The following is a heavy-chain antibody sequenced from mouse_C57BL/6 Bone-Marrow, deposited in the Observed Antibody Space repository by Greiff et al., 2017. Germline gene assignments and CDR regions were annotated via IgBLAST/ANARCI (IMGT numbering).Heavy chain of an antibody. CDR1: GYTFTDYY. J-gene: IGHJ2*01. V-gene: IGHV1-19*01. CDR3: ARDGYYDY. Sequence: EVKLVESGPVLVKPGASVKMSCKASGYTFTDYYMNWVKQSHGKSLEWIGVINPYNGGTSYNQKFKGKATLTVDKSSSTAYVELNSLTSEDSAVYYCARDGYYDYWGQGTTLTVSS. CDR2: INPYNGGT. D-gene: IGHD2-3*01.